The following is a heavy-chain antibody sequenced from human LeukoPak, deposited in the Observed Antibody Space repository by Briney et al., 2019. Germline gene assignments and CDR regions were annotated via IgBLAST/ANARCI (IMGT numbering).Heavy chain of an antibody. D-gene: IGHD5-18*01. CDR3: ARDGTAMVTRGFYDY. J-gene: IGHJ4*02. CDR2: IIPIFGTA. Sequence: SVKVSCKASGDTFSSYAISWVRQAPGQGLEWMGGIIPIFGTANYAQKFQGRVTITADESTSTAYMELSSLRSEDTAVYYCARDGTAMVTRGFYDYWGQGTLVTVSS. V-gene: IGHV1-69*01. CDR1: GDTFSSYA.